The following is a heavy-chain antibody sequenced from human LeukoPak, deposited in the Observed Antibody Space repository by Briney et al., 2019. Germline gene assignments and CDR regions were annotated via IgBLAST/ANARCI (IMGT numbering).Heavy chain of an antibody. J-gene: IGHJ4*02. D-gene: IGHD3-10*01. CDR2: ISYDGSNK. CDR3: ARDITMVRGGGNY. Sequence: PGGSLRLSCAASGFTFSSYAMSWVRQAPGKGLEWVAVISYDGSNKYYADSVKGRFTISRDNSKNTLYLQMNSLRAEDTAVYYCARDITMVRGGGNYWGQGTLVTVSS. V-gene: IGHV3-30-3*01. CDR1: GFTFSSYA.